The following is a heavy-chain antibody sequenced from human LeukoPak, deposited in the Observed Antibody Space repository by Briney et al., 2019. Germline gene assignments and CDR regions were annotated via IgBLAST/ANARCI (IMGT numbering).Heavy chain of an antibody. J-gene: IGHJ4*02. V-gene: IGHV3-53*01. CDR3: ARGISRGFGY. CDR2: IYSGGST. CDR1: GFTFSSYA. D-gene: IGHD2-15*01. Sequence: GGSLRLSCAASGFTFSSYAMYWVRQAPGKGLEWVSVIYSGGSTYYADSVKGRFTISRDNSKNTLYLQMNSLRAEDTAVYYCARGISRGFGYWGQGTLVTVSS.